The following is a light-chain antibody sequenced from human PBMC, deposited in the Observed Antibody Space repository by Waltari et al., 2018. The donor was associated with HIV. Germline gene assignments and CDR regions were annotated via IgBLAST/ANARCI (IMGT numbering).Light chain of an antibody. CDR3: SSYTGSSTRWV. Sequence: QSALTQPASVSGSPGQSITISCTGTSSDVGRYKYVSWYQQQPGKAPKPIVYEVSNLPSGVSKRCSGSQAGNTATLTISGIQAEDEADYYCSSYTGSSTRWVFGGGTKLTVL. CDR2: EVS. CDR1: SSDVGRYKY. J-gene: IGLJ3*02. V-gene: IGLV2-14*01.